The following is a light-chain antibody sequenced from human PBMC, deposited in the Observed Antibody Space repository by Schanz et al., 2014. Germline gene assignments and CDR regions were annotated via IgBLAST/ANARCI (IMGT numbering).Light chain of an antibody. CDR1: QSVSSSY. V-gene: IGKV3D-20*02. CDR3: QQRSSGLT. J-gene: IGKJ4*01. CDR2: DAS. Sequence: EIVLTQSPGTLSLSPGERATLSCRASQSVSSSYLAWYQQKPGQAPRLLIYDASKRATGIPARFSGSGSGTDFTLAISSLEPEDFAVYYCQQRSSGLTFGRGTKVEIK.